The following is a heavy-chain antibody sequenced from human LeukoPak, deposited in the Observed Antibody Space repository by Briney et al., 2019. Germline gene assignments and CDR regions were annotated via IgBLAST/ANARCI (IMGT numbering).Heavy chain of an antibody. D-gene: IGHD2-15*01. CDR3: VRDTISGPSFNFDY. J-gene: IGHJ4*02. V-gene: IGHV1-2*02. CDR1: GYTFTGYY. CDR2: IYPNSGGT. Sequence: GASVKVSCKASGYTFTGYYIHWVRQAPGQGLEWMGWIYPNSGGTNYAQKFQGRVTMTRDTSISTDYMELSRLRSDDTAVYYCVRDTISGPSFNFDYWGQGTLVTVSS.